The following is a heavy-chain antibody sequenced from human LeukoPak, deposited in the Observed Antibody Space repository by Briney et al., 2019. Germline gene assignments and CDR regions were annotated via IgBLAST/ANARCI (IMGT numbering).Heavy chain of an antibody. Sequence: AASVKVSCKASGYTFTGYYMHWVRQAPGQGLEWMGWINPNSGGTNYAQKFQGRVTMTRDTSISTAYMELSRLRSDDTAVYYCARAGRQWLVTQWFDPWGQGTLVTVSS. CDR3: ARAGRQWLVTQWFDP. CDR1: GYTFTGYY. CDR2: INPNSGGT. D-gene: IGHD6-19*01. V-gene: IGHV1-2*02. J-gene: IGHJ5*02.